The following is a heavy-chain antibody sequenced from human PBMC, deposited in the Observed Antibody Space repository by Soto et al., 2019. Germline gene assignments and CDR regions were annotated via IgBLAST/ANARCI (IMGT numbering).Heavy chain of an antibody. D-gene: IGHD3-22*01. J-gene: IGHJ4*02. Sequence: EVQLVQSGGGLVQPGGSLRLSCAASGFTFSSYWMQWVRQAPGKGLVWVSRINVDGSRISYADSVKGRCTISRDNAKNTLYLEMNSLGVEYTAVYYCIRGDGDRYDGHGYLGRHWGQGTLVTVST. CDR3: IRGDGDRYDGHGYLGRH. V-gene: IGHV3-74*01. CDR1: GFTFSSYW. CDR2: INVDGSRI.